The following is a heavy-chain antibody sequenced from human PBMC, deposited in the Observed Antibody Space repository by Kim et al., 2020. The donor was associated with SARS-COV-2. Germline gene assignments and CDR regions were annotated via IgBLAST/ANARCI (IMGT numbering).Heavy chain of an antibody. CDR3: AREDIVVVPAAISWFDP. V-gene: IGHV3-11*06. D-gene: IGHD2-2*01. J-gene: IGHJ5*02. Sequence: GGSLRLSCAASGFTFSDYYMSWIRQAPGKGLEWVSYISSSSSYTNYADSVKGRFTISRDNAKNSLYLQMNSLRAEDTAVYYCAREDIVVVPAAISWFDPWGQGTLVTVSS. CDR2: ISSSSSYT. CDR1: GFTFSDYY.